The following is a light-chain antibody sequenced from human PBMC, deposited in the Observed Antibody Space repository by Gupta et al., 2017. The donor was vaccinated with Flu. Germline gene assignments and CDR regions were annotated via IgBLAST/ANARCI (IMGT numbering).Light chain of an antibody. CDR2: GAS. V-gene: IGKV4-1*01. Sequence: DLVMTKSPDSLAVSLRERATINCKSSQSVVYSSNNKNSLAWDQQKPGQTPKLLIYGASTRKSGVPDRFSGSGSGTDFTLTISSLQAEDVAVYYCQQGDGSPLTFGGGTKVEIK. J-gene: IGKJ4*01. CDR3: QQGDGSPLT. CDR1: QSVVYSSNNKNS.